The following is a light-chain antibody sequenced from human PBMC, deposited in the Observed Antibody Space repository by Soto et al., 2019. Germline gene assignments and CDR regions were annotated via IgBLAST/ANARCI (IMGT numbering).Light chain of an antibody. CDR1: QSVSSN. CDR3: QQYNGWLSYT. J-gene: IGKJ2*01. CDR2: GAS. V-gene: IGKV3-15*01. Sequence: EIVMTQSPATLSVSPGERATLSCRASQSVSSNLAWYQQKPGQAPRLLFYGASTRATGIPARFSGSGSGTEFTLTISSLQSEDFAVYYCQQYNGWLSYTFGQGTKLEIK.